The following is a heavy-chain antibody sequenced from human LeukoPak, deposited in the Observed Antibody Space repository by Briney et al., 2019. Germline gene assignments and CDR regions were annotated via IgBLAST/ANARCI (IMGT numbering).Heavy chain of an antibody. CDR1: GYSVTSYW. CDR2: IYPGDSDT. J-gene: IGHJ3*02. D-gene: IGHD3-22*01. Sequence: GESLKISCKGSGYSVTSYWIGWVRQMPGKGLEWMGIIYPGDSDTRYSPSFQGQVTISADKSISTAYLQWSSLKASDTAMYYCARHPLTYYYDSSGPNRAFDIWGQGTMVTVSS. CDR3: ARHPLTYYYDSSGPNRAFDI. V-gene: IGHV5-51*01.